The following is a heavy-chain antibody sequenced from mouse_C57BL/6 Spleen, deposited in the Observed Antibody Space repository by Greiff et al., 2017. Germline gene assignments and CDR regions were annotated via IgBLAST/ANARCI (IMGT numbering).Heavy chain of an antibody. CDR2: INPSNGGT. J-gene: IGHJ4*01. D-gene: IGHD4-1*01. CDR3: ARAWLGRGAMDY. CDR1: GYTFTSYW. V-gene: IGHV1-53*01. Sequence: VQLQESGTELVKPGASVKLSCKASGYTFTSYWMHWVKQRPGQGLEWIGNINPSNGGTNYNEKFKSKATLTVDKSSSTAYMQLSSLTSEDSAVYYCARAWLGRGAMDYWGQGTSVTVSS.